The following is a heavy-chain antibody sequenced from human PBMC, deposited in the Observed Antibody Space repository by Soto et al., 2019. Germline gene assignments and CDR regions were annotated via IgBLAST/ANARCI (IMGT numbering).Heavy chain of an antibody. J-gene: IGHJ4*02. CDR1: GGSISSYY. D-gene: IGHD6-19*01. CDR2: IYYTGST. CDR3: ARGEDGTGWYSF. Sequence: QVQLQEAGPKLGKPSETLSLTCTVSGGSISSYYWSWIRQPPGKGLEWIGVIYYTGSTNYNPSLGSRVTISLDTSNNQFSLKLTSVTDADTAIYYCARGEDGTGWYSFWGQGTLVTVSS. V-gene: IGHV4-59*01.